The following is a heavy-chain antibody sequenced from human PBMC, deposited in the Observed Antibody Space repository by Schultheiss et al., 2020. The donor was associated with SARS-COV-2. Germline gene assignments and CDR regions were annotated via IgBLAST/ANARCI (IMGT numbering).Heavy chain of an antibody. CDR3: ARGKGSSP. V-gene: IGHV3-21*01. Sequence: GGSLRLSCAASGFTFSNFNMNWVRQAPGKGLEWVSAISGSGGSTYYADSVKGRFTISRDNAKNSLYLQMNSLRAEDTAVYYCARGKGSSPWGQGTLVTVSS. D-gene: IGHD6-13*01. CDR1: GFTFSNFN. CDR2: ISGSGGST. J-gene: IGHJ5*02.